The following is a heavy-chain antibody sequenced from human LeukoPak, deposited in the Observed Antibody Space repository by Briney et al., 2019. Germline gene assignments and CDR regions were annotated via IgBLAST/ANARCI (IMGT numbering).Heavy chain of an antibody. J-gene: IGHJ4*02. Sequence: GGSLRLSCAASGFTFSSYSMNWVRQAPGKGLEWVSYISSSSSTIYYADSVKGRFTISRDNAKNSLYLQMNSLRDEDTAVYYCARDGGYDILTGYSSTLGYWGQGTLVTVSS. CDR2: ISSSSSTI. D-gene: IGHD3-9*01. CDR3: ARDGGYDILTGYSSTLGY. V-gene: IGHV3-48*02. CDR1: GFTFSSYS.